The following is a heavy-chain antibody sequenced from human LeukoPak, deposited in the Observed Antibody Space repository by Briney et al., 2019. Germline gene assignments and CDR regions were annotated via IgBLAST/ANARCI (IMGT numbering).Heavy chain of an antibody. CDR1: GYTFTSYY. CDR3: AREVSSGCFDY. CDR2: INPSGGST. V-gene: IGHV1-46*01. D-gene: IGHD6-19*01. Sequence: ASAKVSCKASGYTFTSYYMHWVRQAPGQGLEWMGIINPSGGSTSYAQKFQGRVTMTRDTSTSTVYMELSSLRSEDTAVYYCAREVSSGCFDYWGQGTLVTVSS. J-gene: IGHJ4*02.